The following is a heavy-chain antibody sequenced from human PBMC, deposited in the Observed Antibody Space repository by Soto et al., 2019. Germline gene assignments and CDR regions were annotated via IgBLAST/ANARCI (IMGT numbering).Heavy chain of an antibody. D-gene: IGHD4-17*01. CDR1: GDSIKGGDYY. Sequence: TLSLTCSVFGDSIKGGDYYYNWIRKSPLKGLECIGHIHYGGSTYYNPSLESRATISIGTSENKFSLKLTSVTAADTAVYYCARDGLRLRDAFDIWGPGTMVTVSS. V-gene: IGHV4-30-4*08. CDR3: ARDGLRLRDAFDI. CDR2: IHYGGST. J-gene: IGHJ3*02.